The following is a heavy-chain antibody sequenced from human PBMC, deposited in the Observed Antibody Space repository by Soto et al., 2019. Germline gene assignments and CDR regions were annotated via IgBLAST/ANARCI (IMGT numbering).Heavy chain of an antibody. CDR1: GLTFRSYA. CDR3: ARDRVRGVSSPLGAYYYYYGMDV. J-gene: IGHJ6*02. Sequence: GGSLRLSCGASGLTFRSYAMHWVRQAPGKGLEWVAVISYDGSNKYYADSVKGRFTISRDNSKNTLYLQMNSLRAEDTAVYYCARDRVRGVSSPLGAYYYYYGMDVWGQGTTVTVSS. CDR2: ISYDGSNK. V-gene: IGHV3-30-3*01. D-gene: IGHD3-10*01.